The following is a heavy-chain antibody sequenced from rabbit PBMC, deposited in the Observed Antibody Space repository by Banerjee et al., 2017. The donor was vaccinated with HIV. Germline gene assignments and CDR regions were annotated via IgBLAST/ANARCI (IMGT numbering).Heavy chain of an antibody. V-gene: IGHV1S45*01. Sequence: QEQLEESGGDLVKPEGSLTLTCTASGFSLSVSYWICWVRQAPGKGLEWIACIDAGDSGRAYYATWAKGRFTISKTSSTTVTLQMTSLTAADTATYFCARELVVVLMGLGYYGMDLWGPGTLVTVS. CDR1: GFSLSVSYW. J-gene: IGHJ6*01. D-gene: IGHD8-1*01. CDR2: IDAGDSGRA. CDR3: ARELVVVLMGLGYYGMDL.